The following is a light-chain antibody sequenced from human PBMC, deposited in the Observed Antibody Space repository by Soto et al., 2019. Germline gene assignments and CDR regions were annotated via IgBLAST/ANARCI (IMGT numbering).Light chain of an antibody. V-gene: IGLV1-44*01. Sequence: QSVLTQPPSASGTPGQRVTISCSGSRSNIGSNSVNWYQQLPGTAPKLLMYSSNQRPSGVPDRFSGSKSGTSASLAISGLQSEDEADYYCAAWDDSLNGVVFGGGTKLTVL. CDR2: SSN. CDR1: RSNIGSNS. CDR3: AAWDDSLNGVV. J-gene: IGLJ2*01.